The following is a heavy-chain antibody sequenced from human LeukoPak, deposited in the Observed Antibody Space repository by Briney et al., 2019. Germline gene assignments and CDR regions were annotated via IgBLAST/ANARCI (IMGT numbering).Heavy chain of an antibody. CDR2: IYYSGST. D-gene: IGHD3-10*01. CDR3: ARGRGVIGVDNWFDP. V-gene: IGHV4-39*07. CDR1: GGSISSSSYY. J-gene: IGHJ5*02. Sequence: SETLSLTCTASGGSISSSSYYWGWIRQPPGKGLEWIGSIYYSGSTYYNLSLKSRVTISVDTSKNQFSLKLSSVTAADTAVYYCARGRGVIGVDNWFDPWGQGTLVTVSS.